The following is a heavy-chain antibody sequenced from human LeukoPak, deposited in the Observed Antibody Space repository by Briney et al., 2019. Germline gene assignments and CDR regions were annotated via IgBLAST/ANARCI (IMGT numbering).Heavy chain of an antibody. D-gene: IGHD3-10*01. CDR1: GGSISSGDYY. Sequence: SQTLSLTCTVSGGSISSGDYYWSWIRQPPGEGLEWIGCIYYSGNTYYNPSLKSRVTISVDTSKNQFSLKLSSVTAADTAVYYCAREDGTIVRGVITGGYFQHWGQGTLVTVSS. CDR3: AREDGTIVRGVITGGYFQH. V-gene: IGHV4-30-4*01. J-gene: IGHJ1*01. CDR2: IYYSGNT.